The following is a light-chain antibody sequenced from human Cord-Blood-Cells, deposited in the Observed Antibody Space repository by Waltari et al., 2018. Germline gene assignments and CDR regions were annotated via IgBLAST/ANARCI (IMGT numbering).Light chain of an antibody. J-gene: IGKJ4*01. CDR3: QQYDNLPPLT. V-gene: IGKV1-33*01. CDR1: QDISNY. CDR2: DAS. Sequence: IQMTQSPSSLSAYVGDRVTITCQASQDISNYLNWYQQKPGKAPKLLIYDASNLETGVPSRCSGSGSGTDFTFTISSLQPEDIATYYCQQYDNLPPLTFGGGTKVEIK.